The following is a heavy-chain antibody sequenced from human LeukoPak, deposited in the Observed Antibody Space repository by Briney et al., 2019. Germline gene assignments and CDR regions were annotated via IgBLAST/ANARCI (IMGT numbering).Heavy chain of an antibody. CDR3: ARQPRSPNCSGGSCYSGDNWFDP. CDR1: GGSISSSSYY. D-gene: IGHD2-15*01. V-gene: IGHV4-39*01. CDR2: IYYSGST. Sequence: SETLSLTCTVSGGSISSSSYYWGWIRQPPGKGLEWIGSIYYSGSTYYNPSLKSRVTISVDTSKNQFSLKLSSVTAADTAVYYCARQPRSPNCSGGSCYSGDNWFDPWGQGTLVTASS. J-gene: IGHJ5*02.